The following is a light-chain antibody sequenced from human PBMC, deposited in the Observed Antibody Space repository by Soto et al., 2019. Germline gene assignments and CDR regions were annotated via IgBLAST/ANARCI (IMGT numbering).Light chain of an antibody. Sequence: EIVMTQSPATLPVSPGERATLSCRASQSVSSNLAWYQQKPGQAPRLLIYGASTRATGIPARFGGSGSGTDFTLTISSLQSEDFAVYYCQQYNLWPQTFGQGTNVEIK. CDR3: QQYNLWPQT. V-gene: IGKV3-15*01. J-gene: IGKJ1*01. CDR1: QSVSSN. CDR2: GAS.